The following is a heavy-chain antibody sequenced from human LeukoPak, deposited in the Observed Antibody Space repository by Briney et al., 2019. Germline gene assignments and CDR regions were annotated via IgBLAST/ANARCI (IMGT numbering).Heavy chain of an antibody. CDR1: AFTVSSNY. D-gene: IGHD3-22*01. V-gene: IGHV3-53*01. J-gene: IGHJ6*03. Sequence: PGRSLRLSCAASAFTVSSNYISWVRQAPGKWLEWVSVIYSGGSTYYADSVKGRFTICRDNSKNALYLQMNSLRAEDTAVYYCARDYYYDSSGYYYYYMDVWGKGTTVTVSS. CDR3: ARDYYYDSSGYYYYYMDV. CDR2: IYSGGST.